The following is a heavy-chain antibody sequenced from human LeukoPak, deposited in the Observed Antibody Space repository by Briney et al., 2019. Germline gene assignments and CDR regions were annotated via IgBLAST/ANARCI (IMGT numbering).Heavy chain of an antibody. CDR2: IKYSGST. CDR1: GGSISSSGNY. CDR3: AKNGDTGNYDI. V-gene: IGHV4-39*01. J-gene: IGHJ3*02. D-gene: IGHD1-26*01. Sequence: SETLSLTCTVSGGSISSSGNYWGWIRQPPGKGLEWIGSIKYSGSTYYNPSLKSRVTISVDASKNQFSLKLSSVTPADAAVYYCAKNGDTGNYDIWGRGAMVTVSS.